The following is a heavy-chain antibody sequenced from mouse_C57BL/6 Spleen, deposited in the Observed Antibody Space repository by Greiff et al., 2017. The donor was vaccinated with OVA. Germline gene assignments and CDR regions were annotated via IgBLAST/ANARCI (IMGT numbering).Heavy chain of an antibody. CDR2: INPNNGGT. Sequence: VQLKQSGPELVKPGASVKIPCKASGYTFTDYNMDWVKQSHGKSLEWIGDINPNNGGTIYNQKFKGKATLTVDKSSSTAYMELRSLTSEDTAVYYCATTYYSNPGGCAYWGQGTLVTVSA. V-gene: IGHV1-18*01. J-gene: IGHJ3*01. D-gene: IGHD2-5*01. CDR3: ATTYYSNPGGCAY. CDR1: GYTFTDYN.